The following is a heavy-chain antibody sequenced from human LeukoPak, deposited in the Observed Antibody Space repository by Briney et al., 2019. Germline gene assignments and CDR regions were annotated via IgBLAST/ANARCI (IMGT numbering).Heavy chain of an antibody. CDR3: ARAIVATTPQGY. J-gene: IGHJ4*02. Sequence: GGSLRLSCAASGFTFSSYEMNWVRQAPGKGLEWVSYISSSGSTIYYADSVKGRFTISRDNAKNSLYLQMNSLRAEDTAVYYCARAIVATTPQGYWGQGTLVTVSS. D-gene: IGHD5-12*01. V-gene: IGHV3-48*03. CDR1: GFTFSSYE. CDR2: ISSSGSTI.